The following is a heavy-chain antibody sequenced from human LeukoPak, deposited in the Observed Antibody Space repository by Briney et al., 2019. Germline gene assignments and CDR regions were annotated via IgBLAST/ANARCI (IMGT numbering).Heavy chain of an antibody. V-gene: IGHV4-4*07. D-gene: IGHD6-13*01. CDR3: ARDSRRGEYSSSWYPYGMDV. CDR1: GGSISSYY. Sequence: PSETLSLTCTVSGGSISSYYWSWIRQPAGKGLEWIGRIFTSGSTNYNPSLKSRVTMSVDTSKNQFSLKLSSVTAADTAVYYCARDSRRGEYSSSWYPYGMDVWGQGTTVTVSS. J-gene: IGHJ6*02. CDR2: IFTSGST.